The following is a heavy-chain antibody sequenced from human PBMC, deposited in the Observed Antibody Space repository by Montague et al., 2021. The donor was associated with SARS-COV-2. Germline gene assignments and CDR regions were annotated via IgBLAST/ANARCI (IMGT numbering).Heavy chain of an antibody. CDR1: GGSFAGSS. J-gene: IGHJ4*02. V-gene: IGHV4-34*01. CDR2: IYYSGAT. Sequence: SETLSLTCSVGGSFAGSSYNWLRKTPGTGLEWFGEIYYSGATGYNPSLKVRVTISAYTSKNEFSLELRSVSAADTAIYYCARGTKPYYDLWLWGQGTLVTVSS. D-gene: IGHD3-3*01. CDR3: ARGTKPYYDLWL.